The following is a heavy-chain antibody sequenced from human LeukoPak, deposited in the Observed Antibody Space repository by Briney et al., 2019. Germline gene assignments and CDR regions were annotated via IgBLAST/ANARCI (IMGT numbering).Heavy chain of an antibody. CDR3: ARAKGYCSGGSCYSLYGAFDI. D-gene: IGHD2-15*01. CDR1: GGSFSGYY. Sequence: SETLSLTCAVYGGSFSGYYWSWIRQPPGKGLEWIGEINHSGSTNYNPSLKSRVTISADTSKNQFSLKLSSVTDADTAVYYCARAKGYCSGGSCYSLYGAFDIWGQGTMVTVPS. V-gene: IGHV4-34*01. CDR2: INHSGST. J-gene: IGHJ3*02.